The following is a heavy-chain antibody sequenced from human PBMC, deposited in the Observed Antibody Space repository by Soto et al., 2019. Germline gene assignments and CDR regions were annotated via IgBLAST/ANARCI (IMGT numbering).Heavy chain of an antibody. V-gene: IGHV3-23*01. CDR1: GFTFSSYA. J-gene: IGHJ4*02. CDR3: AKLGALREAVAGSGIDY. D-gene: IGHD6-19*01. CDR2: ISGSGGST. Sequence: GGSLRLSCAASGFTFSSYAMSWVRQAPGKGLEWVSAISGSGGSTYYADSVKGRFTISRDNSKNTLYLQMNSLRAEDTAVYYCAKLGALREAVAGSGIDYWGQGTLVTVSS.